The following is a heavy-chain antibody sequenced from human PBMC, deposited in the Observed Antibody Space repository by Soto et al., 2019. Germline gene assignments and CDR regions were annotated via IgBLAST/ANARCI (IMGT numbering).Heavy chain of an antibody. J-gene: IGHJ5*02. V-gene: IGHV4-31*03. CDR3: ARTSYDSSGTAADP. CDR2: IFYSGST. D-gene: IGHD3-22*01. Sequence: QVQLQESGPGLVKPSQTLSLTCTVSGGSISSGNYYWSWIRQHPGKGLEWIGYIFYSGSTYYNPSLKSRVTISADTSKNQFSLKLSAVTAADTAVYYCARTSYDSSGTAADPWGQGTLVTVSS. CDR1: GGSISSGNYY.